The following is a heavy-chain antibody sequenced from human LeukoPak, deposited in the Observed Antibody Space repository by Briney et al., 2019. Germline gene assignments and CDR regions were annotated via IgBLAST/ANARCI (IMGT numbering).Heavy chain of an antibody. V-gene: IGHV3-53*04. D-gene: IGHD3-9*01. CDR3: ARAHYDILTGYYKGPYYFDY. J-gene: IGHJ4*02. Sequence: PGGSLRLSCEASGFTFNTCAMSWVRQAPGKGLEWVSVIYSGGSTYYADSVKGRFTISRHNSKNTLYLQMNSLRAEDTAVYYCARAHYDILTGYYKGPYYFDYWGQGTLVSVSS. CDR1: GFTFNTCA. CDR2: IYSGGST.